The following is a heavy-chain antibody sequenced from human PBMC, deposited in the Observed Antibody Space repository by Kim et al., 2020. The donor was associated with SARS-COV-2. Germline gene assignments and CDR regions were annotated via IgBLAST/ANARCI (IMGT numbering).Heavy chain of an antibody. V-gene: IGHV3-21*01. D-gene: IGHD6-19*01. J-gene: IGHJ4*02. CDR3: APLIAVAGRAFDY. Sequence: YADSVKGRFTIARDNAKNSLYLQMNSLRAEDTAVYYCAPLIAVAGRAFDYWGQGTLVTVSS.